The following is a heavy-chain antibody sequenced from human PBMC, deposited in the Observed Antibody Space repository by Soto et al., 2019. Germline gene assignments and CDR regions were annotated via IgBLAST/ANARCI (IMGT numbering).Heavy chain of an antibody. J-gene: IGHJ4*02. Sequence: LGESLKISCKGSGYSFTSYWISWVRQMPGKGLEWMGRIDPSDSYTNYSPSFQGHVTISADKSISTAYLQWSSLKASDTAMYYCARPDYYDSSGYDFDYWGQGTLVTVSS. V-gene: IGHV5-10-1*01. CDR2: IDPSDSYT. CDR1: GYSFTSYW. D-gene: IGHD3-22*01. CDR3: ARPDYYDSSGYDFDY.